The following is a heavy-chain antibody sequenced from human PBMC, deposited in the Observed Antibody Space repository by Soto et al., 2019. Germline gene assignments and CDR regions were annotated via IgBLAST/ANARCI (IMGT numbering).Heavy chain of an antibody. CDR3: ARLSGYDFWSGYLPPIDY. D-gene: IGHD3-3*01. V-gene: IGHV4-39*01. CDR2: IYYSGST. CDR1: GGSISSSSYY. Sequence: SETLSLTCTASGGSISSSSYYWGWIRQPPGKGLEWIGSIYYSGSTYYNPSLKSRVTISVDTSKNQFSLKLSSVTAADTAVYYCARLSGYDFWSGYLPPIDYWGQGTLVTVSS. J-gene: IGHJ4*02.